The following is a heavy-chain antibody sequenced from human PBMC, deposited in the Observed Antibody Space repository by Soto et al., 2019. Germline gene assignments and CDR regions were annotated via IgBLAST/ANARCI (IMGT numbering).Heavy chain of an antibody. Sequence: VASVKVSCKASGCTFSSYAISWVRQAPGQGLEWMGGIIPIFGTANYAQKFQGRVTITADESTSTAYMELSSLRSEDTAVYYCARAYSSLSGMDVWGQGTTVTVSS. D-gene: IGHD6-6*01. J-gene: IGHJ6*02. CDR1: GCTFSSYA. CDR3: ARAYSSLSGMDV. CDR2: IIPIFGTA. V-gene: IGHV1-69*13.